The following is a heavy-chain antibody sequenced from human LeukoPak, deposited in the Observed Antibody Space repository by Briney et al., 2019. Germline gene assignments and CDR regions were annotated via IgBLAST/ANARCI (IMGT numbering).Heavy chain of an antibody. CDR3: TTEFGSGYYFDY. Sequence: GGSLRLSCAASGFTFSNAWMSWVRQAPGKGLEWVGRIKSKTNGGSADYAAPVNGRFTISRDDAKNTLYLQMNSLKTEDTAVYYCTTEFGSGYYFDYWGQGTLVTVSS. J-gene: IGHJ4*02. CDR1: GFTFSNAW. V-gene: IGHV3-15*01. D-gene: IGHD3-10*01. CDR2: IKSKTNGGSA.